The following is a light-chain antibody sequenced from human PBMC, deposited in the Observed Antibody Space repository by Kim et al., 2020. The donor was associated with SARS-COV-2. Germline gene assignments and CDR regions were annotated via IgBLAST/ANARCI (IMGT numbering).Light chain of an antibody. CDR1: QSLVHSDGNTY. V-gene: IGKV2-30*02. Sequence: DVMMTQSPLSLPVTLGQPASISCRSSQSLVHSDGNTYLNWFQQRPGQSPRRLIYKVSNRDSGVPDRFSGSGSGTDFTLKISRVEAEDVGFYYCMQATHWPRTFGQGTKVDIK. CDR3: MQATHWPRT. J-gene: IGKJ1*01. CDR2: KVS.